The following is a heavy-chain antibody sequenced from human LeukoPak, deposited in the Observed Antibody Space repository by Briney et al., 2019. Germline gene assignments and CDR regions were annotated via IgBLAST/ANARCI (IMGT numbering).Heavy chain of an antibody. Sequence: ASVKVSCKASGGTFSSYAISWVRQAPGQGLEWMGGIIPIFGTANYAQKFQGRVTITADESTSTAYMELSSLRSEDTAVYYCARGGRCAVVTSCGAFDFWGQGTMVTVSS. CDR1: GGTFSSYA. J-gene: IGHJ3*01. CDR2: IIPIFGTA. V-gene: IGHV1-69*13. D-gene: IGHD2-21*02. CDR3: ARGGRCAVVTSCGAFDF.